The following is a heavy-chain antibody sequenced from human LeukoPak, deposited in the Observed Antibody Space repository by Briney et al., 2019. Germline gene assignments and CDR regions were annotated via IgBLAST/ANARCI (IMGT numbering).Heavy chain of an antibody. Sequence: GASVKVSCKASGYTFTGYYMHWVRQAPGQGLEWMGWINPNSGGTNYAQKFQGRVTITAGESTSTAYMELSSLRSEDTAVYYCARAGRYFDWLLLWGQGTLVTVSS. CDR1: GYTFTGYY. D-gene: IGHD3-9*01. CDR2: INPNSGGT. V-gene: IGHV1-2*02. CDR3: ARAGRYFDWLLL. J-gene: IGHJ4*02.